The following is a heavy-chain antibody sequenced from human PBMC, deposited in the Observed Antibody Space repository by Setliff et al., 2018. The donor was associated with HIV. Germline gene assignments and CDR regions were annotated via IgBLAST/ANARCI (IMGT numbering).Heavy chain of an antibody. CDR1: GFYFTNYW. V-gene: IGHV3-7*01. D-gene: IGHD3-3*01. CDR3: ATRHDYWDFDY. J-gene: IGHJ4*02. CDR2: IKPDGSDK. Sequence: GGSLRLSCVVSGFYFTNYWMSWVRQAPGKGLEWVASIKPDGSDKHYADPVLGRFTISRDNPRNSLYLQMDSLRAEDTAVYYCATRHDYWDFDYWGQGTLVTVSS.